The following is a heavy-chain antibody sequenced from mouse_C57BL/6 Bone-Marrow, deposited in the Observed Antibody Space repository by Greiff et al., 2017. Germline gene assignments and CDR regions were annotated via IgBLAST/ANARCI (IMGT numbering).Heavy chain of an antibody. J-gene: IGHJ2*01. CDR2: ISCSGST. D-gene: IGHD2-13*01. CDR3: ARDSDYDDYFDY. V-gene: IGHV3-4*01. Sequence: EVKVEESGPALVKPSQTVSLTCTVTGYSITNGNHWWNWIRQVSGSKLEWIGYISCSGSTDNNPSLKSRISITRDTSKNQLFLQLNSVTTEDIATYYCARDSDYDDYFDYWGQGTTLTVSS. CDR1: GYSITNGNHW.